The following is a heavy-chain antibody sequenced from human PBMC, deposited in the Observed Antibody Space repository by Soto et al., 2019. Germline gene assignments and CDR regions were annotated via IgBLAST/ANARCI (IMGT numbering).Heavy chain of an antibody. CDR2: ISGSGGST. Sequence: HPVGSLRLSCAASGFTFSSYAMSWVRQAPGKGLEWVSAISGSGGSTYYADSVKGRFTISRDNSKNTLYLQMNSLRAEDTAVYYCAKRLRGSSGWSSYFDYWGQGTLVTVSS. J-gene: IGHJ4*02. CDR1: GFTFSSYA. V-gene: IGHV3-23*01. CDR3: AKRLRGSSGWSSYFDY. D-gene: IGHD6-19*01.